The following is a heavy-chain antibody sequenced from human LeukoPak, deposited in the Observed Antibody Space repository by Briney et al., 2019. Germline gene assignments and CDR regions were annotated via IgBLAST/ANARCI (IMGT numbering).Heavy chain of an antibody. Sequence: PGGSLRLSCAASGFTLSSYSMNWVRQAPGKGLEWVSYISSSSTTIYYADSVKGRFTISRDNAKNSLYLQMNSLRAEDTAVYYCARGDYYYYCMDVWGKGTTVTVSS. J-gene: IGHJ6*03. CDR3: ARGDYYYYCMDV. CDR1: GFTLSSYS. CDR2: ISSSSTTI. V-gene: IGHV3-48*01.